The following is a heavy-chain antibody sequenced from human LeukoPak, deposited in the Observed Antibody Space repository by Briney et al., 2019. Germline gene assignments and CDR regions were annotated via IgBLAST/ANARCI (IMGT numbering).Heavy chain of an antibody. CDR3: AKDYYDSSGYYYSY. CDR2: IRYDGSNK. J-gene: IGHJ4*02. V-gene: IGHV3-30*02. CDR1: GFTVSSNY. D-gene: IGHD3-22*01. Sequence: GGSLRLSCAASGFTVSSNYMSWVRQAPGKGLEWVAFIRYDGSNKYYADSVKGRFTISRDNSKNTLYLQMNSLRAEDTAVYYCAKDYYDSSGYYYSYWGQGTLVTVSS.